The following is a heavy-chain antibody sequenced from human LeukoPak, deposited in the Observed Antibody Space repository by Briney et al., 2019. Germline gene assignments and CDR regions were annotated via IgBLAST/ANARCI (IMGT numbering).Heavy chain of an antibody. D-gene: IGHD4-23*01. CDR1: GGTFSSYA. CDR2: IIPIFGIA. J-gene: IGHJ6*02. V-gene: IGHV1-69*10. CDR3: ARENQGGNSYYYYGMDV. Sequence: GASVKVSCKASGGTFSSYAISWVRQAPGQGLEWMGGIIPIFGIANYAQKFQGRVTITADKSTSTAYMELSSLRSEDTAVYYCARENQGGNSYYYYGMDVWGQGTTVTVSS.